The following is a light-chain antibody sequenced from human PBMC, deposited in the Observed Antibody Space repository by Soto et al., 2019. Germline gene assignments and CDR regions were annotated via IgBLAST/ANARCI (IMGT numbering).Light chain of an antibody. CDR3: AAWDDSLNVVV. CDR1: SSNIGSNT. J-gene: IGLJ2*01. CDR2: SNN. Sequence: QTVVTQPPSASGTPGQRVTISCSGGSSNIGSNTVNWYQQLPGTAPKLLIYSNNQRPSGVPDRFSGSKSGTSASLAISGLQSEDEADFYCAAWDDSLNVVVFGGGTQLTVL. V-gene: IGLV1-44*01.